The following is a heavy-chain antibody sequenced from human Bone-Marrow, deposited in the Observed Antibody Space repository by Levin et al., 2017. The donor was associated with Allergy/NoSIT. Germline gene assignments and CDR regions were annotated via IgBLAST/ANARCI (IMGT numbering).Heavy chain of an antibody. D-gene: IGHD1-26*01. J-gene: IGHJ3*01. CDR3: ARYRTASGSYHDPFDL. CDR1: GFDFTYYA. V-gene: IGHV3-23*01. Sequence: GASVKVSCAASGFDFTYYALSWVRQAPGKGLEWVSSISSGGVAAYNADSVKARFTFSRDSSNNTVYLHMNSLRADDTAIYYCARYRTASGSYHDPFDLWGQGTMVIVSS. CDR2: ISSGGVAA.